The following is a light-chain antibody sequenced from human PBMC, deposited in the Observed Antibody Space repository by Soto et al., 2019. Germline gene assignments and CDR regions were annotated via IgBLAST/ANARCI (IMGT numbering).Light chain of an antibody. CDR3: HQFGSSPLAFT. V-gene: IGKV3-20*01. J-gene: IGKJ2*01. CDR1: QSVSTRY. CDR2: GAS. Sequence: ESMLTQSPGTLSLSPRERATLSCRASQSVSTRYLAWYQQKPGQAPRLLIYGASIRAAGIPDRFSGSVSGTDFTLTISRLEPEDFAVYYCHQFGSSPLAFTFGQGTKLEI.